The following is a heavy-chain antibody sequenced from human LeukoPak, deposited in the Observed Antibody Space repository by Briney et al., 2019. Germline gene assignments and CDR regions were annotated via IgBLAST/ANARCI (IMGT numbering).Heavy chain of an antibody. CDR2: IYYSGST. Sequence: SETLSLTCTVSGDSISSSSYYWGWIRQPPGKGLEWIGSIYYSGSTYYNPSLKSRVTISVDTSKNQFSLKLSSVTAADTAVYYCASGIAAAGTSLDYWGQGTLVTVSS. J-gene: IGHJ4*02. D-gene: IGHD6-13*01. CDR3: ASGIAAAGTSLDY. V-gene: IGHV4-39*07. CDR1: GDSISSSSYY.